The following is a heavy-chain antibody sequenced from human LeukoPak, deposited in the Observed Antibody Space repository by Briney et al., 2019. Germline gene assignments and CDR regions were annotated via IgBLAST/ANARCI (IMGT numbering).Heavy chain of an antibody. CDR2: ISGYNGRA. CDR3: ASTAVPAH. D-gene: IGHD5-18*01. CDR1: GFTFSSSA. V-gene: IGHV3-23*01. Sequence: GGSLRLSCAASGFTFSSSAMTWVRQAPGKGLEWVSTISGYNGRAYYAETVQGRFTISRDNSKNTLYLQMSNLRAEDTAIYYCASTAVPAHWGQGTLLSV. J-gene: IGHJ4*02.